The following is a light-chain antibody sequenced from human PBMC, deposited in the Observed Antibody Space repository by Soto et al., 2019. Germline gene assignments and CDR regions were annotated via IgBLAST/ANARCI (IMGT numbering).Light chain of an antibody. J-gene: IGKJ1*01. CDR3: QQYGSSRRT. CDR1: QSISNDH. CDR2: GAS. Sequence: ETVLTQSPGTLSLSPGERATLSCRASQSISNDHLAWYQQKPGQAPRLLIYGASSRATGIPDRFSGSGSGTDFTLTISRLEPEDFAVYYCQQYGSSRRTFGQGTKVDI. V-gene: IGKV3-20*01.